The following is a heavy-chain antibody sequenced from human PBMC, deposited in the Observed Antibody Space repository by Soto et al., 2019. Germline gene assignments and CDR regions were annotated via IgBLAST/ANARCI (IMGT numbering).Heavy chain of an antibody. CDR1: GFTFSSYG. V-gene: IGHV3-33*01. CDR2: IWYDGSNK. CDR3: ARDHPRDIMVPAAHRGGGMDV. J-gene: IGHJ6*02. D-gene: IGHD2-2*01. Sequence: QVQLVESGGGVVQPGRSLRLSCAASGFTFSSYGMHWVRQAPGKGLEWVAVIWYDGSNKYYADSVKGRFTISRDNSKNPLYLQMNSLRGEDTAVYYCARDHPRDIMVPAAHRGGGMDVWGQGTTVTVSS.